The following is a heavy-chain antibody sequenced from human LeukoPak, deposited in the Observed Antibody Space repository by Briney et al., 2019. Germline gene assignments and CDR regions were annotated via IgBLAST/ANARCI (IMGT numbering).Heavy chain of an antibody. CDR2: IYYSGHT. D-gene: IGHD2-2*02. CDR1: GGSISSSSYY. Sequence: LETLSLTCTVSGGSISSSSYYWSWIRQPPGKGLEWIGYIYYSGHTNYNPSLKSRVTISVDTSKNQFSLKMRSVTAADTAVYYCAIQIVVVPAAIPARGDYWGQGTLVTVSS. V-gene: IGHV4-61*01. J-gene: IGHJ4*02. CDR3: AIQIVVVPAAIPARGDY.